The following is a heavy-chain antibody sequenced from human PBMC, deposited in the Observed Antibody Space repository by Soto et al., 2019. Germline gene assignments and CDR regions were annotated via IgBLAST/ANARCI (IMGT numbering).Heavy chain of an antibody. J-gene: IGHJ5*02. Sequence: ASVKVSCKASGYTFGNNDISWVRQGTGQGLEWMGWMNPNSGKGGYPQKLQGRVTMTRDTATSTAYMELSRRTSDDTAIYYCARMATFGTLNWFDPWGQGTLVTVS. D-gene: IGHD3-16*01. V-gene: IGHV1-8*01. CDR2: MNPNSGKG. CDR1: GYTFGNND. CDR3: ARMATFGTLNWFDP.